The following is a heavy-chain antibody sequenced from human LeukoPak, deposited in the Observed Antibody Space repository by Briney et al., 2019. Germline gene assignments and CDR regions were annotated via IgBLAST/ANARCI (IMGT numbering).Heavy chain of an antibody. J-gene: IGHJ2*01. V-gene: IGHV4-59*08. CDR1: GGSISNY. D-gene: IGHD2-21*01. CDR3: ARRPGDEYFDL. CDR2: IYYSGTA. Sequence: SETLSLTRTVSGGSISNYWSWIRQPPGKGLEWIGYIYYSGTANYNPSLKSRGTISVDTSKKQFSLKLSSVTAADTAVYYCARRPGDEYFDLWGRGTLVVVSS.